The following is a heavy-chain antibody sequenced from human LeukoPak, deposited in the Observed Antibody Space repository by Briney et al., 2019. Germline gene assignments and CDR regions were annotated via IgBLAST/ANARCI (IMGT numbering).Heavy chain of an antibody. D-gene: IGHD2-2*01. J-gene: IGHJ4*02. CDR1: GFTFSSYG. V-gene: IGHV3-30*03. CDR2: ISYDGSNK. CDR3: ATDHIVVVPAAVDH. Sequence: QPGRSLRLSCAASGFTFSSYGMHWVRQAPGKGLEWVAVISYDGSNKYYADSVKGRFTISRDNSKNTLYLQMNSLRAEDTAVYYCATDHIVVVPAAVDHWGQGTLVTVSS.